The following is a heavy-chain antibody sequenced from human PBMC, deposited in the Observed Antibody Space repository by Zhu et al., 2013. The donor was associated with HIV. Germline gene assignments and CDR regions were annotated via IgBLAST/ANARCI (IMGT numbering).Heavy chain of an antibody. CDR3: ATGHPAGAQGLLRLHGMDV. J-gene: IGHJ6*02. V-gene: IGHV1-24*01. CDR1: GYTLTELS. Sequence: QVQLVQSGAEVKKPGASVKVSCKVSGYTLTELSMHWVRQAPGKGLEWMGGFDPEDGETIYAQKFQGRVTMTEDTSTDTAYMELSSLRSEDTAVYYCATGHPAGAQGLLRLHGMDVWGQGTTVTVSS. CDR2: FDPEDGET. D-gene: IGHD2-15*01.